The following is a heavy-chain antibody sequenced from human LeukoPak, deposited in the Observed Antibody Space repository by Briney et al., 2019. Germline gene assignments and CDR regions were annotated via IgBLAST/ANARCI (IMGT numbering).Heavy chain of an antibody. V-gene: IGHV3-21*01. CDR3: ARALTTLTYEGY. D-gene: IGHD1-1*01. CDR2: ISGSNSYI. CDR1: GFTFSSYS. J-gene: IGHJ4*02. Sequence: GGSLRLSCAASGFTFSSYSMNWIRQAPGKGLEWVSSISGSNSYIFYADSVKGRFTVSRDNAKDSLYLQMNSLRAEDTAVYYCARALTTLTYEGYWGQGTLVTVSS.